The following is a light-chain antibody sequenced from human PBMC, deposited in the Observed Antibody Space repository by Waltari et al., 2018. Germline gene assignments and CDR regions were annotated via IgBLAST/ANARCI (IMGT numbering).Light chain of an antibody. CDR3: QHYVRLPAT. CDR1: QSVSRS. Sequence: IVLTQSPGTLSLSPGERATLSCRASQSVSRSLAWYQQKPGQAPKLLIYGASTRATGIPDRVTGSGYGTDFSLTISSLEPEDFAIYFCQHYVRLPATFGQGTKVEIK. J-gene: IGKJ1*01. V-gene: IGKV3-20*01. CDR2: GAS.